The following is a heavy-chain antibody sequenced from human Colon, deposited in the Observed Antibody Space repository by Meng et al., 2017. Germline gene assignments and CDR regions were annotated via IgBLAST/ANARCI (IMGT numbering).Heavy chain of an antibody. J-gene: IGHJ4*02. V-gene: IGHV3-66*02. Sequence: QVVESGGGLVQPGGSLRLSCAASGFTVSNNYMSWVRQAPGKGLEWVSLIYSGGSTYYADSVKGRFTISRDNSKNTVYLQMDSLRAEDTAVYYCARHVHYWGQGTLVTVSS. D-gene: IGHD2-8*01. CDR2: IYSGGST. CDR1: GFTVSNNY. CDR3: ARHVHY.